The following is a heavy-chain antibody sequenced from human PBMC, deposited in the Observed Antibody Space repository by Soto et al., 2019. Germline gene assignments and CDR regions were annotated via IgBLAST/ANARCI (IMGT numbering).Heavy chain of an antibody. Sequence: QVQLVQSGAEVKKPGASVKVSCKASGYTFTSYYMHWVRQAPEQGLEWMGIINPSGGSTSYAQKFQGRVTMTRETSTSTVYMELSSLRSEDTAVYYCARELVLVPAAMNYYGMDVWGQGTTVTVSS. CDR1: GYTFTSYY. J-gene: IGHJ6*02. D-gene: IGHD2-2*01. CDR3: ARELVLVPAAMNYYGMDV. V-gene: IGHV1-46*01. CDR2: INPSGGST.